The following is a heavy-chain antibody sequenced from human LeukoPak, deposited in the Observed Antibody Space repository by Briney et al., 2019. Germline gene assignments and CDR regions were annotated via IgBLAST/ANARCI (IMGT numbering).Heavy chain of an antibody. J-gene: IGHJ6*02. CDR2: IIPILGIA. V-gene: IGHV1-69*04. CDR3: ARNYDILTGYYPANYGMDV. D-gene: IGHD3-9*01. Sequence: SVKVSCKASGGTFSSYAISWVRQAAGQGLEWMGRIIPILGIANYAQKFQGRVTITADKSTSTAYMELSSLRSEDTAVYYCARNYDILTGYYPANYGMDVWGQGTTVTVSS. CDR1: GGTFSSYA.